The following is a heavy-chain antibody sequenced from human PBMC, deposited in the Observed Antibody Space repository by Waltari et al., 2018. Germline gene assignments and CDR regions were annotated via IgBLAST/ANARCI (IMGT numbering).Heavy chain of an antibody. V-gene: IGHV3-23*01. CDR1: GFTFSCYA. D-gene: IGHD3-10*01. CDR2: ISASGTST. Sequence: EVQLLESGGNLVQPGGSLRLSCAASGFTFSCYALTWVRQATGKGMEWVSAISASGTSTYYADSVMGRFTISRDNSRNTLYLQLSSLRAEDTAIYYCAKDLGYYYGSGSRYGLDVWGQGTTVTVSS. CDR3: AKDLGYYYGSGSRYGLDV. J-gene: IGHJ6*02.